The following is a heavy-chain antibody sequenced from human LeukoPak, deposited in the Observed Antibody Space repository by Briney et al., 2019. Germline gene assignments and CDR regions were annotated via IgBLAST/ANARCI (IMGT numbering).Heavy chain of an antibody. J-gene: IGHJ4*02. D-gene: IGHD5-18*01. V-gene: IGHV3-21*04. Sequence: SGGSLRLSCAASGFTFSSYSMNWVRQAPGKGLEWVSSISTSSSYIHYADSVKGRFTISRDNSKNTLYLQMNSLRAEDTAVYYCAKRIQSAMATGYWGQGTLVTVSS. CDR1: GFTFSSYS. CDR2: ISTSSSYI. CDR3: AKRIQSAMATGY.